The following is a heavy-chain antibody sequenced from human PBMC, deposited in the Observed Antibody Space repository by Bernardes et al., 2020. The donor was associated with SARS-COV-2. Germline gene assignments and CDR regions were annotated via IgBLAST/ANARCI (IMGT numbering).Heavy chain of an antibody. CDR1: GGFISSSSYY. V-gene: IGHV4-39*01. J-gene: IGHJ4*02. Sequence: SETLSLTCTVSGGFISSSSYYWGWIRQPPGKGLEWIGSIYYSGATYYNPSLKSRVTISADTSKNQFSLKLSSVTAADTAVYYCARRGSSWYYFDYWGQGILVTVSS. D-gene: IGHD6-13*01. CDR2: IYYSGAT. CDR3: ARRGSSWYYFDY.